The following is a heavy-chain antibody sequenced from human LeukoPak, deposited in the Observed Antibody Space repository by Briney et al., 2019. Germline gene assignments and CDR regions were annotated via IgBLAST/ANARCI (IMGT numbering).Heavy chain of an antibody. J-gene: IGHJ6*04. CDR3: AKDLGYSSSWSPSYYYYGMDV. CDR2: ISGSGGST. CDR1: GFTFSSYA. D-gene: IGHD6-13*01. V-gene: IGHV3-23*01. Sequence: GSLRLSCAASGFTFSSYAMSWVRQAPGKGLEWVSAISGSGGSTYYADSVKGRFTISRDNSKNTLYLQMNSLRAEDTAVYYCAKDLGYSSSWSPSYYYYGMDVWGKGTTVTVSS.